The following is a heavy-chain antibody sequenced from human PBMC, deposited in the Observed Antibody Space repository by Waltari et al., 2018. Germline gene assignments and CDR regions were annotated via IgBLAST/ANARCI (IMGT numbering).Heavy chain of an antibody. V-gene: IGHV3-21*02. CDR3: ASLASI. D-gene: IGHD3-3*02. Sequence: EVQLVESGGGLVKPGGSLRLSCAASGFSFSIYPMSWVRQAPGKGLEWVPFISVNSEYIFYADSVRGRFTISRDNAKNSLYLQMNSLTAEDTAVYYCASLASIWGQGTLVTVSS. CDR2: ISVNSEYI. CDR1: GFSFSIYP. J-gene: IGHJ4*02.